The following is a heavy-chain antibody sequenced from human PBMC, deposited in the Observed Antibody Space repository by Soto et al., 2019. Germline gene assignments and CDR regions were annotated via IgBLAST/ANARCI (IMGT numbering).Heavy chain of an antibody. Sequence: QVQLVESGGGVVQPGRSLRLSCAASGFTFSSYGMHWVRQAPGKGLEWVAVISYDGSNKYYADSVKGRFTIPRDNSKNTLYLQMNSLRAEDTAVYYCAKDLVGYSSSWYSSIFDYWGQGTLVTVSS. CDR2: ISYDGSNK. CDR3: AKDLVGYSSSWYSSIFDY. V-gene: IGHV3-30*18. CDR1: GFTFSSYG. D-gene: IGHD6-13*01. J-gene: IGHJ4*02.